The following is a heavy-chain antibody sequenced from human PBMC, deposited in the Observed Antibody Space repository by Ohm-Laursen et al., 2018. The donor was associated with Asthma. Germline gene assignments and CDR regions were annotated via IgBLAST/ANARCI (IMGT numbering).Heavy chain of an antibody. D-gene: IGHD6-19*01. J-gene: IGHJ4*02. CDR2: IDWDDDQ. CDR3: ARVRYSSGWYGPFDY. V-gene: IGHV2-70*01. Sequence: TQTLTLTCTFSGFSLSTSGLRVSWIRQPPGKALEWLALIDWDDDQYYSRSLKTRLTISKDTSKNQVVLTMTNMDPVDTATYYCARVRYSSGWYGPFDYWGQGPLVTVSS. CDR1: GFSLSTSGLR.